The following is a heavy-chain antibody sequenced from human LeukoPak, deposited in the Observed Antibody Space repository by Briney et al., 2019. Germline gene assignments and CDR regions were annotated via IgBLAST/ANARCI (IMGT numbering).Heavy chain of an antibody. CDR2: ISDSGDST. CDR1: GFAFSSQA. CDR3: AKDARRSSGWYFFDH. D-gene: IGHD6-19*01. Sequence: GGSLRLSCAASGFAFSSQAMGWVRQAPGKGLEWVSVISDSGDSTYYADSVKGRFTISRDNSKDTLYLQMNSLRAEDTAVYYCAKDARRSSGWYFFDHWGQGTLVTVSS. V-gene: IGHV3-23*01. J-gene: IGHJ4*02.